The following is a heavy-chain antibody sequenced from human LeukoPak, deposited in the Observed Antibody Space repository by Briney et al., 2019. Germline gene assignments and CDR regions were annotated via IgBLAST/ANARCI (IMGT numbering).Heavy chain of an antibody. CDR2: MNPNSGNT. CDR1: GYTFTSYD. V-gene: IGHV1-8*01. Sequence: ASVKVSCKASGYTFTSYDINWVRQATGQGLEWMGWMNPNSGNTGYAQKFQGRVTMTRNTSISTAYMELSSLRSEDTAGYYCARAPPARRYCSSTSCYPNRFDPWGQGTLVTVSP. J-gene: IGHJ5*02. D-gene: IGHD2-2*01. CDR3: ARAPPARRYCSSTSCYPNRFDP.